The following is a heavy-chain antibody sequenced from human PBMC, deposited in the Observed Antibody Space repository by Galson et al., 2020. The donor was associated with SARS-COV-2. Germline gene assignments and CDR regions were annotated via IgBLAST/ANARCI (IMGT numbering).Heavy chain of an antibody. CDR1: GFTFSDYY. CDR2: ISSSGSTI. D-gene: IGHD3-10*01. J-gene: IGHJ4*02. V-gene: IGHV3-11*01. CDR3: ARDWALGPGYYGSGPPVGY. Sequence: NSGGSLRLSCAASGFTFSDYYMSWIRQAPGKGLEWVSYISSSGSTIYYADSVKGRFTISRDNAKNSLYLQMNSLRAEDTAVYYCARDWALGPGYYGSGPPVGYWGQGTLVTVSS.